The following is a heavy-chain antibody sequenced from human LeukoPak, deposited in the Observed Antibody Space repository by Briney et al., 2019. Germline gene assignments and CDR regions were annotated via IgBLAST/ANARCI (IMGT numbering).Heavy chain of an antibody. CDR3: ARGPRAGLLLVYYYYGMDV. V-gene: IGHV3-48*03. Sequence: GGSLRLSCAASGFTFSSYEMNWVRQAPGKGLEWVSYISSSGSTIYYADSVKGRFTISRDNAKNSLYLQMNSLRAEDTAVYYCARGPRAGLLLVYYYYGMDVWGQGTTVTVSS. CDR1: GFTFSSYE. J-gene: IGHJ6*02. D-gene: IGHD3-22*01. CDR2: ISSSGSTI.